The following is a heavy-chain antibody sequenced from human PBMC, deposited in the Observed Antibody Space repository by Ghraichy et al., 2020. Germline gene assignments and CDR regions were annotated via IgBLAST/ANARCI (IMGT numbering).Heavy chain of an antibody. CDR2: IMYGGSEK. Sequence: GGSLRLSCAASGFTFNRDWMSWVRRAPGKGLEWVANIMYGGSEKYYVDSVKGRFTISRDNAKNSLYLQMNSLRAEDTAVYYCAVVVPAPHFDYWGQGTLVSVSS. CDR3: AVVVPAPHFDY. CDR1: GFTFNRDW. D-gene: IGHD2-2*01. V-gene: IGHV3-7*01. J-gene: IGHJ4*02.